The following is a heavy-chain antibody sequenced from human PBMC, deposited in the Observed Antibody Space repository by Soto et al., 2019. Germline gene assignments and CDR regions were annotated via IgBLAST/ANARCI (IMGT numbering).Heavy chain of an antibody. Sequence: QGQLVESGGGVVQPGRSLRLSCVASGFIFSTYGMHWVRQAPGKGLEWVAVISYHGSTRYYADFVKGRFAISRDDSKKALYLQLSAVRREDTDVYCCAKGPSAGSGSEWSESPSANCYSGMDVWGQGTTVTVSS. D-gene: IGHD3-10*01. CDR3: AKGPSAGSGSEWSESPSANCYSGMDV. CDR1: GFIFSTYG. V-gene: IGHV3-30*18. J-gene: IGHJ6*02. CDR2: ISYHGSTR.